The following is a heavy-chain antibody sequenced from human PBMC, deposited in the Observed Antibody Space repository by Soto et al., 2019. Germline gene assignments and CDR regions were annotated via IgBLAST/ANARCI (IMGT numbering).Heavy chain of an antibody. CDR3: AKGICSSGTCKYYFDY. Sequence: EVQLLESGGGLVQPGGSLRLSCAASGFTFNNYAMSWVRQAPGKGLEWVSGISGSGGSTYYGESVKGRFTISRDNSKNTRYLQMNSLRAEDTAVYYCAKGICSSGTCKYYFDYWGQGTLVTVSS. V-gene: IGHV3-23*01. J-gene: IGHJ4*02. CDR2: ISGSGGST. CDR1: GFTFNNYA. D-gene: IGHD2-15*01.